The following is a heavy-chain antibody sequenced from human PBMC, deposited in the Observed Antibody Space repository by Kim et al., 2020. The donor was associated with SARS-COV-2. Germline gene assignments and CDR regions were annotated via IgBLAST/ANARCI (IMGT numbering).Heavy chain of an antibody. J-gene: IGHJ6*03. CDR1: GGSFSGYY. CDR3: ARRVVGGTDYYYYYMDV. V-gene: IGHV4-34*01. CDR2: INHSGST. D-gene: IGHD2-2*01. Sequence: SETLSLTCAVYGGSFSGYYWSWIRQPPGKGLEWIGEINHSGSTNYNPSLKSRVTISVDTSKNQFSLKLSSVTAADTAVYYCARRVVGGTDYYYYYMDVWG.